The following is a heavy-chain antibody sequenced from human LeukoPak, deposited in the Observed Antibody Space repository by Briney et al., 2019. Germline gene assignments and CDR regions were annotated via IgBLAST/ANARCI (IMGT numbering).Heavy chain of an antibody. Sequence: GESLRLSCAVSGSTFSNYAMNWIRQAPGKGLEWVAVISYDGSNKYYADSVKGRFTISRDNSKNTLYLQMNSLRAEDTAVYYCARHDYGAGIDYWGQGTLVTVSS. CDR1: GSTFSNYA. J-gene: IGHJ4*02. D-gene: IGHD4-17*01. CDR2: ISYDGSNK. V-gene: IGHV3-30-3*01. CDR3: ARHDYGAGIDY.